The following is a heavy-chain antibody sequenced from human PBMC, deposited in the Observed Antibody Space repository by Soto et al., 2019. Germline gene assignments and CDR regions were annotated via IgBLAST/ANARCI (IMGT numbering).Heavy chain of an antibody. D-gene: IGHD2-15*01. CDR2: IYYSGST. CDR3: ARDTMGCSGGSCFVYYYYMDV. CDR1: GGSISSYY. J-gene: IGHJ6*03. Sequence: PSETLSLTCTVSGGSISSYYWSWIRQPPGKGLEWIGYIYYSGSTNYNPSLKSRVTISVDTSKNQFSLKLSSVTAADTAVYYCARDTMGCSGGSCFVYYYYMDVWGKGTTVTVS. V-gene: IGHV4-59*01.